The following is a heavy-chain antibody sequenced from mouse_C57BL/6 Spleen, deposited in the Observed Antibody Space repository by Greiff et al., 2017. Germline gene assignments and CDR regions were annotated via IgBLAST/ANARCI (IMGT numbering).Heavy chain of an antibody. Sequence: VQLQQSGPELVKPGASVKMSCKASGYTFTDYNMHWVKQSHGKSPEWIGYINPNNGGTRYNKKFKGKATLTVNKSSSTAYMELHSLTSEYSAVYYCARTLTSFAYWGQGTLVTVSA. D-gene: IGHD4-1*01. CDR3: ARTLTSFAY. V-gene: IGHV1-22*01. CDR1: GYTFTDYN. J-gene: IGHJ3*01. CDR2: INPNNGGT.